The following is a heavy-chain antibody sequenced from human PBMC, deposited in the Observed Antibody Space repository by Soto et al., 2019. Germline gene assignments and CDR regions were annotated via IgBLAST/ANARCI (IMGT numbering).Heavy chain of an antibody. CDR2: IYHSGST. V-gene: IGHV4-30-2*01. J-gene: IGHJ4*02. CDR1: GGYIISGDYY. Sequence: PSVTLSVTCTVSGGYIISGDYYWSWLRQPPGKGLEWIGYIYHSGSTYYNPSLKSRVTISVDRSKNQFSLKLSSVTAADTAVYYCARGHGSGTSFDYWGQGTLVTVSS. D-gene: IGHD3-10*01. CDR3: ARGHGSGTSFDY.